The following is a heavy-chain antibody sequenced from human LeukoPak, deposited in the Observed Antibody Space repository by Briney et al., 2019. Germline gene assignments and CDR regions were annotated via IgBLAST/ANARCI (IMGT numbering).Heavy chain of an antibody. D-gene: IGHD2-2*01. J-gene: IGHJ5*02. CDR1: GGSISSGGYY. CDR2: IYYSGST. V-gene: IGHV4-31*03. Sequence: PSETLSLTCTVSGGSISSGGYYWSWIRQHPGKGLEWIGYIYYSGSTYYNPSLKSRVTISVDTSKNQFSLKLSSVTAADTAVYYCARTGADQLTSNWFDPWGQGTLVTVSS. CDR3: ARTGADQLTSNWFDP.